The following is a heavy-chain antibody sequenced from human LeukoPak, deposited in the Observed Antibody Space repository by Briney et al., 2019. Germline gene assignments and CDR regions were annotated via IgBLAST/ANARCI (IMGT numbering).Heavy chain of an antibody. Sequence: GAPVKVSCKASGYTFTGYYMYWVRQAPGQGLEWMGRINPNSGGPNYAQKFQGRVTMTRDTSISTAYMELSRLRSDDTAVYYCARALNPYTVTTPHDYWGQGTLVNVSS. J-gene: IGHJ4*02. CDR2: INPNSGGP. D-gene: IGHD4-17*01. CDR1: GYTFTGYY. CDR3: ARALNPYTVTTPHDY. V-gene: IGHV1-2*06.